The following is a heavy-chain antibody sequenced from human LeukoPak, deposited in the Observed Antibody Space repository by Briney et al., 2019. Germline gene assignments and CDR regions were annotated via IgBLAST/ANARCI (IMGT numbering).Heavy chain of an antibody. J-gene: IGHJ4*02. CDR2: ISSSSSYI. Sequence: GGSLRLSCAASGFTFSSYSMNWVRQAPGKGLEWVSSISSSSSYIYYADSVKGRFTISRDNAKNSLYLQMNSLRAEGTAVYYCARGGSASGAPSSFDYWGQGTLVTVSS. CDR1: GFTFSSYS. CDR3: ARGGSASGAPSSFDY. D-gene: IGHD1-26*01. V-gene: IGHV3-21*01.